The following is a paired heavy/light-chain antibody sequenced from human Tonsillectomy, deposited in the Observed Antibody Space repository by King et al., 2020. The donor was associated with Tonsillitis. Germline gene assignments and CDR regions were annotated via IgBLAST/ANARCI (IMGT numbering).Heavy chain of an antibody. CDR2: ITPNSGGT. V-gene: IGHV1-2*02. D-gene: IGHD4-17*01. CDR1: GFTFTGFY. J-gene: IGHJ4*02. CDR3: ARGAPYGDYDYFDY. Sequence: QVQLVQSGAEVKKPGASVKVSCKASGFTFTGFYFHWVRQAPGQGLEWMGWITPNSGGTNYAQKFQGRVTMTRDMSISTAYMELGRLRYDDTAVYYCARGAPYGDYDYFDYWGQGTLVTVSS.
Light chain of an antibody. Sequence: DIVMTQSPDSLAVSLGERATINCKSSQSVLYSSNNKNYLAWYQQKPGQPPKLLIYWASTRESGVPDRFIGSGSGTDFTLTISSLQAEDVAVYYCQQYYSTLALTFGGGTKVEIK. CDR3: QQYYSTLALT. J-gene: IGKJ4*01. CDR2: WAS. V-gene: IGKV4-1*01. CDR1: QSVLYSSNNKNY.